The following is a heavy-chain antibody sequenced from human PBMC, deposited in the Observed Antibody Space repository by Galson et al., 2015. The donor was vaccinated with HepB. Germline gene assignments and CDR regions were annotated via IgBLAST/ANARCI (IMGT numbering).Heavy chain of an antibody. D-gene: IGHD2-2*03. Sequence: SLRLSCAASGFTFSSYAMHWVRQAPGKGLEWVAVISYDGSNKYYADSVKGRFTISRDNSKNTLYLQMNSLRAEDTAVYYCARDPLGGLDYWGQGTLVTVSS. V-gene: IGHV3-30-3*01. CDR3: ARDPLGGLDY. J-gene: IGHJ4*02. CDR2: ISYDGSNK. CDR1: GFTFSSYA.